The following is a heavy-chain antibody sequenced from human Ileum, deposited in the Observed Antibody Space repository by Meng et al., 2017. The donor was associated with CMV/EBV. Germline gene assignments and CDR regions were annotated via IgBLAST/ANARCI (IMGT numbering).Heavy chain of an antibody. V-gene: IGHV3-74*01. J-gene: IGHJ5*02. D-gene: IGHD2-15*01. CDR3: ARDTPHNAFDP. CDR1: GCIFNNYW. CDR2: IDNDGSDT. Sequence: SCAASGCIFNNYWMHWVRQPPGRGLVWLSRIDNDGSDTIYADSVKGRFTVSRDNARNTVYLQMNNLRDEDTAVYYCARDTPHNAFDPWGQGTLVTVSS.